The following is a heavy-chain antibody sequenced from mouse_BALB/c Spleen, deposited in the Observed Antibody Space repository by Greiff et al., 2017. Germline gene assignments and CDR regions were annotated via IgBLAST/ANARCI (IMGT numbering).Heavy chain of an antibody. J-gene: IGHJ4*01. Sequence: QVQLKQSGAELVRPGTSVKVSCKASGYAFTNYLIEWVKQRPGQGLEWIGVINPGSGGTNYNEKFKGKATLTADKSSSTAYMQLSSLTSDDSAVYFCARRYYGNSNCAMDYWGQGTSVTVSA. CDR1: GYAFTNYL. CDR3: ARRYYGNSNCAMDY. V-gene: IGHV1-54*01. CDR2: INPGSGGT. D-gene: IGHD2-1*01.